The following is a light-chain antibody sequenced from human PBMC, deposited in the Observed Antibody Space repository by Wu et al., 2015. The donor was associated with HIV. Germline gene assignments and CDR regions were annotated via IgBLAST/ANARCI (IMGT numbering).Light chain of an antibody. V-gene: IGKV3-20*01. CDR2: GAS. J-gene: IGKJ2*03. Sequence: EIVLTQSPGTLSLSPGERATLSCRASQSVSSSYLAWYQQKPGQAPRLLIYGASTRATGIPARFSGSGSGTDFTLTIGSLEPEDFAVYYCQHYGTSMYSFGQGTKLEIK. CDR1: QSVSSSY. CDR3: QHYGTSMYS.